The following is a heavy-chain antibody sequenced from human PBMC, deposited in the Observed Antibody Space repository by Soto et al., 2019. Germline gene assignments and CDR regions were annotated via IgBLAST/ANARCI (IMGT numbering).Heavy chain of an antibody. V-gene: IGHV1-18*01. J-gene: IGHJ6*02. Sequence: QVQLVQSGGEVKKPGASVKVSCKASGYTFTTYDLSWGRQAPGQGLERMGWISAYNANTNYAQNHQGRVTMNTDTSTSTAYMALRSLRSDDTAVYYCARVIGYYCQMDVWGQGTTVTVSS. CDR3: ARVIGYYCQMDV. CDR2: ISAYNANT. CDR1: GYTFTTYD. D-gene: IGHD3-22*01.